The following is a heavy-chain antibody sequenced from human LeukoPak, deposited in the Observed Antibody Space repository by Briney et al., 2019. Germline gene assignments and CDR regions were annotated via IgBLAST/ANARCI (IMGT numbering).Heavy chain of an antibody. J-gene: IGHJ4*02. CDR2: ISGSGGST. CDR1: GFTFSSYA. D-gene: IGHD5-12*01. V-gene: IGHV3-23*01. Sequence: GGSLRLSCAASGFTFSSYAMSWVRQAPGKGLEWVSAISGSGGSTYYADSVKGRFTISRDNSKNTLYLQMNSLRAEDTAVYYCTRAILSGYAISGYFDYWGQGTLVTVSS. CDR3: TRAILSGYAISGYFDY.